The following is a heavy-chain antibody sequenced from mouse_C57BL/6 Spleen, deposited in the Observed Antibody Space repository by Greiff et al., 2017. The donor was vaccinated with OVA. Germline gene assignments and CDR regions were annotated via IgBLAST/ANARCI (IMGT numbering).Heavy chain of an antibody. CDR2: INPGSGGT. D-gene: IGHD1-1*01. J-gene: IGHJ2*01. CDR1: GYAFTNYL. Sequence: QVQLQQSGAELVRPGPSVKVSCKASGYAFTNYLIEWVKQRPGQGLEWIGVINPGSGGTSYNEKVKGKATLTADKSSSTAYMQLSSLTSEDSAVYFCTRDGSNFDYWGQGTTLTVSS. CDR3: TRDGSNFDY. V-gene: IGHV1-54*01.